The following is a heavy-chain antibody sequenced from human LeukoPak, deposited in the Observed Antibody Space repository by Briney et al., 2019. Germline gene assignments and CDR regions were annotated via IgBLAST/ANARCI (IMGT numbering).Heavy chain of an antibody. CDR1: GGSICSYY. Sequence: SETLSLTCTVSGGSICSYYWSWIRQPPGKGLGWNGYIYYCGSTNYNPSLRSRVTISVDTSKNQSSLKLRSVTAAVTAVYYCARGRDCSSTSCQKPNFDCWGQGTL. CDR2: IYYCGST. V-gene: IGHV4-59*12. D-gene: IGHD2-2*01. J-gene: IGHJ4*02. CDR3: ARGRDCSSTSCQKPNFDC.